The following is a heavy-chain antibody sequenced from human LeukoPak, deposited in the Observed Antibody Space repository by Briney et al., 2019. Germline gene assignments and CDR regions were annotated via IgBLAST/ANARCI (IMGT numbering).Heavy chain of an antibody. CDR3: AKVGYSSGWYEDY. J-gene: IGHJ4*02. V-gene: IGHV3-30*18. CDR1: GFTFSSYG. CDR2: ISYDGSNK. Sequence: GGSLRLSCAASGFTFSSYGMHWVRQAPGKELEWVAVISYDGSNKYYADSVKGRFTISRDNSKNTLYLQMNSLRAEDTAVYYCAKVGYSSGWYEDYWGQGTLVTVSS. D-gene: IGHD6-19*01.